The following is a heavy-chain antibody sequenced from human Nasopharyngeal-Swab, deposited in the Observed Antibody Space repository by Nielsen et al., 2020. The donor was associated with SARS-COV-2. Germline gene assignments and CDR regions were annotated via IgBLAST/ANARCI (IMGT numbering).Heavy chain of an antibody. CDR1: GFTFSNYA. V-gene: IGHV1-69*13. Sequence: SVNVSCKASGFTFSNYAISWVRQAPGQGLEWTGGIIPIFGTANYAQKFQGRVTITADESTSTAYMELSSLRSEDTAVYYCARDRALEIKASSSDTYYGMDVWGQGTTVTVSS. D-gene: IGHD6-6*01. J-gene: IGHJ6*02. CDR2: IIPIFGTA. CDR3: ARDRALEIKASSSDTYYGMDV.